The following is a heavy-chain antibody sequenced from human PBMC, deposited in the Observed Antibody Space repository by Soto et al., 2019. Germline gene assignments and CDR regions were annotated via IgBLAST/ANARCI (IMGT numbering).Heavy chain of an antibody. CDR2: IFSNDEK. Sequence: HVTLKESGPVLVKPTETLTLTCTVSGFSLSNGKVGVSWIRQPPGKALEWLAHIFSNDEKSYRTSLKSRLTISEDNSTSQVVLTMTNVDPVDTATYYCARILFGRSVAGGYFYMDVWGKGTTVTVSS. J-gene: IGHJ6*03. CDR1: GFSLSNGKVG. D-gene: IGHD6-19*01. CDR3: ARILFGRSVAGGYFYMDV. V-gene: IGHV2-26*01.